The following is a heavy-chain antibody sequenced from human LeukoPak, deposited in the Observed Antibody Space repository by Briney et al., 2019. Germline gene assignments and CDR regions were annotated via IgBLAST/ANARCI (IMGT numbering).Heavy chain of an antibody. CDR1: RCTFTGYY. V-gene: IGHV1-2*06. D-gene: IGHD3-22*01. CDR2: INPNSGGT. CDR3: ARFYYYDSSGYGY. Sequence: GASVKVSCKASRCTFTGYYMHWVRQAPGQGLEWMGRINPNSGGTNYAQKFQGRVTMTRDTSISTAYRELSRLRSDDTAVYYCARFYYYDSSGYGYWGQGTLVTVSS. J-gene: IGHJ4*02.